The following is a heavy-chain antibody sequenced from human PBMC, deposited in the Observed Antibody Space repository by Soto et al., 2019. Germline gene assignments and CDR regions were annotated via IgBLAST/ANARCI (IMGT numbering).Heavy chain of an antibody. CDR1: GGTFSSYA. CDR2: IIPIFGTA. Sequence: QVQLVQSGAEVKKPGSSVKVSCKASGGTFSSYAISWVRQAPGQGLEWMGGIIPIFGTANYAQKFQGRVTITADESTSTAYMELSSLRSEDTAVYYCASTARIWFGELQLNYFGYWGQGTLVTVSS. V-gene: IGHV1-69*12. CDR3: ASTARIWFGELQLNYFGY. J-gene: IGHJ4*02. D-gene: IGHD3-10*01.